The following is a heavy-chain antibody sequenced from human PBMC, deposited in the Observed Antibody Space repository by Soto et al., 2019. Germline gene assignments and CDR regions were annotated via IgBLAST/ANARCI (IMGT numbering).Heavy chain of an antibody. V-gene: IGHV1-2*02. CDR2: INPDTGDR. J-gene: IGHJ4*02. CDR1: GYTFTDSH. Sequence: ASVKVSCKASGYTFTDSHIHWVRQAAGQGLEWMGWINPDTGDRNYAQRFQGRLTLTRDKSITTAYMALTRLTSYETAVYFCARAYDLACDSWGRGTLVTVSS. D-gene: IGHD3-3*01. CDR3: ARAYDLACDS.